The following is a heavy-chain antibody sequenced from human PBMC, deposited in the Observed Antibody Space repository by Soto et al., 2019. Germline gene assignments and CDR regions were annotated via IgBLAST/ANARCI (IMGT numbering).Heavy chain of an antibody. CDR3: AKEYYGSGSYYPNYYYGMDV. Sequence: QVQLVESRGGVVQPGRSLRLSCAASGFTFSSYGMHWVRQAPGKGLEWVAVISYDGSNKYYADSVKGRFTISRDNSKNTLYLQMNSLRAEDTAVYYCAKEYYGSGSYYPNYYYGMDVWGQGTTVTVSS. V-gene: IGHV3-30*18. J-gene: IGHJ6*02. CDR2: ISYDGSNK. D-gene: IGHD3-10*01. CDR1: GFTFSSYG.